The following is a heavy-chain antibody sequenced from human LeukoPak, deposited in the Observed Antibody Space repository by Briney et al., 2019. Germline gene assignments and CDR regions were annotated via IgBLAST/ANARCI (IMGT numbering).Heavy chain of an antibody. J-gene: IGHJ4*02. D-gene: IGHD2-15*01. Sequence: GGSLRLSCAASGFTLSNHWMHWVRQAPGKGLVWVSRINNDGTITTYADSVKGRFTISRDNAKSTLYLQMDSLRAEDTAVYYCARPYCSGGTFYFDYWGRGTLVTVAS. CDR3: ARPYCSGGTFYFDY. CDR1: GFTLSNHW. CDR2: INNDGTIT. V-gene: IGHV3-74*01.